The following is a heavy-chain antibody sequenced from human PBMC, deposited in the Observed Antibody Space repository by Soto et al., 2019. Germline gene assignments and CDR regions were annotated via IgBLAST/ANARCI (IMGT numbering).Heavy chain of an antibody. D-gene: IGHD6-19*01. CDR1: GFTFSSYW. CDR3: ASLGYSSGWYYAEYVHH. J-gene: IGHJ1*01. CDR2: IKQDESEK. Sequence: GGSLRLSCAASGFTFSSYWMSWVRQAPGKGLEWVANIKQDESEKYYVDSVKGRFTISRDNAKNSLYLQMNSLRAEDTALYYCASLGYSSGWYYAEYVHHWGQGTLVIVSS. V-gene: IGHV3-7*01.